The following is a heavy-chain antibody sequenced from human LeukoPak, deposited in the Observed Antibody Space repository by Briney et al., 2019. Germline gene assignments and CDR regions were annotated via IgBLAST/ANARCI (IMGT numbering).Heavy chain of an antibody. CDR3: ARSLRSSGYYLGY. D-gene: IGHD3-22*01. CDR2: INPNSGGT. V-gene: IGHV1-2*04. Sequence: ASVKVSCKASGYTFTGYYMHWVRQAPGQGLEWMGWINPNSGGTNYAQKFQGWVTVTRDTSISTAYMKLSRLRSDDTAVYYCARSLRSSGYYLGYWGQGTLVTVSS. J-gene: IGHJ4*02. CDR1: GYTFTGYY.